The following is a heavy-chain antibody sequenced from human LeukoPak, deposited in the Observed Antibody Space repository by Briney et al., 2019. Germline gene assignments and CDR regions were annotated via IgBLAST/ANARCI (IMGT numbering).Heavy chain of an antibody. D-gene: IGHD2-15*01. CDR1: GGSINSGSYY. J-gene: IGHJ4*02. V-gene: IGHV4-61*02. Sequence: SQTLSLTCTVSGGSINSGSYYWSWIRQPAGKGLEWIGRIYTSGSTSYNPSLKSRVTISLDTSKNQFSLKLSSVTAADTAVYYCARDTPTAYCSGGSCYFDYWGQGTLVTVSS. CDR2: IYTSGST. CDR3: ARDTPTAYCSGGSCYFDY.